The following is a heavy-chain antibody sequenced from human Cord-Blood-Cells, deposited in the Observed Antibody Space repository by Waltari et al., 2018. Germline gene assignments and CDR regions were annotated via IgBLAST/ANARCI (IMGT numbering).Heavy chain of an antibody. Sequence: EVQLLESGGGLVKPVGSLRLHRAASGFTSSSYSIHWVRQAPGKGLEWVSSISSSSSYIYYADSVKGRFTISRDNAKNSLYLQMNSLRAEDTAVYYCARDKAYYFDYWGQGTLVTVSS. CDR1: GFTSSSYS. J-gene: IGHJ4*02. CDR3: ARDKAYYFDY. V-gene: IGHV3-21*01. CDR2: ISSSSSYI.